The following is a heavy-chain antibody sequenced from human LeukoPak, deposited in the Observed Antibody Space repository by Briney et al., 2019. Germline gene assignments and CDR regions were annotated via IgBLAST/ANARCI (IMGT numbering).Heavy chain of an antibody. CDR2: ITGSGGGS. CDR1: GFTFSSYG. J-gene: IGHJ5*02. CDR3: GQIGQGYSSSSTTS. V-gene: IGHV3-23*01. D-gene: IGHD6-13*01. Sequence: PGGSLRLSCAASGFTFSSYGMHWVRQAPGKGLEWVSSITGSGGGSFYADSVKGRFTISRDNSKNTLYLHLNSLRAEDTAIYYCGQIGQGYSSSSTTSWGQGTLVTVSS.